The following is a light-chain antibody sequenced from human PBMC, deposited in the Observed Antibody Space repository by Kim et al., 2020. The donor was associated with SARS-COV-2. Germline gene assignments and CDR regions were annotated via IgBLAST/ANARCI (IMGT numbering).Light chain of an antibody. CDR3: NSRDSSGNHYV. J-gene: IGLJ1*01. Sequence: GQTVRIKCQGKSLRSYYASWYQQKPGQAPVLVIYGKNKRPSGIPDRFSGSSSGNTASLTITGAQAEDEADYYCNSRDSSGNHYVFGTGTKVTVL. V-gene: IGLV3-19*01. CDR2: GKN. CDR1: SLRSYY.